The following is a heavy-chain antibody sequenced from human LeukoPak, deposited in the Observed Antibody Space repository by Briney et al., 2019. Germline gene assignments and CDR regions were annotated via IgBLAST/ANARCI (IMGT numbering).Heavy chain of an antibody. J-gene: IGHJ4*02. Sequence: SDTLSLTCAVSGYSITSSSWWGWIRQPPGKGLEWIGYIYHSGTTYYNPSLQSRVTMSVDTSKNQFSLKLSSVTAVDTAVYYCARKENVYYYFDYWGQGTLVTVSS. CDR2: IYHSGTT. V-gene: IGHV4-28*01. CDR3: ARKENVYYYFDY. CDR1: GYSITSSSW. D-gene: IGHD3-10*01.